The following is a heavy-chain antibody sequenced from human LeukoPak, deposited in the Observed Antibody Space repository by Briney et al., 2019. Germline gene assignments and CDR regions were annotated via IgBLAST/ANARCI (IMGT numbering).Heavy chain of an antibody. V-gene: IGHV3-48*02. Sequence: GGSLRLSCAASGLTFSSYSMNWVRQAPGKGLEWVSYISSSSSTIYYADSVKGRFTISRDNAKNSLYLQMNSLRDEDTAVYYCALPLRDGDFYFDYWGQGALVTVSS. CDR1: GLTFSSYS. J-gene: IGHJ4*02. D-gene: IGHD4-17*01. CDR2: ISSSSSTI. CDR3: ALPLRDGDFYFDY.